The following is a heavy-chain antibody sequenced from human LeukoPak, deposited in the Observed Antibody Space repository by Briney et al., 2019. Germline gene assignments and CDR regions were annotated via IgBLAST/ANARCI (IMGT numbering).Heavy chain of an antibody. J-gene: IGHJ6*03. CDR3: ARDRWIRLGGYDLADYYYYMDV. CDR1: GYTFTSYY. V-gene: IGHV1-46*01. Sequence: ASVKVSCKASGYTFTSYYMHWVRQAPGQGLEWMGIINPSGGSTSYAQKFQGRVTMTRDMSTSTVYMELSSLRSEDTAVYYCARDRWIRLGGYDLADYYYYMDVWGKGTTVTVSS. CDR2: INPSGGST. D-gene: IGHD5-12*01.